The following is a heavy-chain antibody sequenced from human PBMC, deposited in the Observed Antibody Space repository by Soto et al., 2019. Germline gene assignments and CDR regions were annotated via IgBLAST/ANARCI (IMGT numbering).Heavy chain of an antibody. Sequence: GGSLRLSCAASGFTFSSYAMHWVRQAPGKGLEWVAVISYDGSNKYYADSVKGRFTISRVNSKNTLYLQMNSLRAEDTAVYYCARGYSPMTTVTTVDYWGQGTLVTVSS. CDR2: ISYDGSNK. V-gene: IGHV3-30-3*01. CDR3: ARGYSPMTTVTTVDY. D-gene: IGHD4-17*01. CDR1: GFTFSSYA. J-gene: IGHJ4*02.